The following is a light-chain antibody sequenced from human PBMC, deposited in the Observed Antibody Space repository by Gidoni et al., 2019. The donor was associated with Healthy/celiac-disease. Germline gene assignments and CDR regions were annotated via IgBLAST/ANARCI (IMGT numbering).Light chain of an antibody. CDR1: QSFSSW. CDR3: QQYNGYRWT. Sequence: DIQMTQSPSTLSASVGDRVTITCRASQSFSSWLAWYQQKPGKAPKLLIYDASSLESGVPSRFSGGGSGTEFTLTISSLQPDDFATYYCQQYNGYRWTFGQGTKVEIK. J-gene: IGKJ1*01. V-gene: IGKV1-5*01. CDR2: DAS.